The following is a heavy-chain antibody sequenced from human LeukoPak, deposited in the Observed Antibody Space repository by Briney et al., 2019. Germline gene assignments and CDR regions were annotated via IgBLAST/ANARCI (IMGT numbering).Heavy chain of an antibody. V-gene: IGHV3-15*01. Sequence: GGSLRLYCAASGFTFSNAWRGWVGQAQGKGLGWVGRIKSKTDGGTTDYAAPVKGRFTISRDDSKNTLYLQMNSLKTEDTAVYYCTTDQDSSGWCCGYWGQGTLVTVSS. J-gene: IGHJ4*02. CDR3: TTDQDSSGWCCGY. CDR2: IKSKTDGGTT. D-gene: IGHD6-19*01. CDR1: GFTFSNAW.